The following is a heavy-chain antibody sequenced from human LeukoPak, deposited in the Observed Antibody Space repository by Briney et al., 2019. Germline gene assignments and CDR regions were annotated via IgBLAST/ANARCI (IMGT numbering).Heavy chain of an antibody. V-gene: IGHV1-18*01. D-gene: IGHD2-15*01. CDR2: ISAYNGNT. J-gene: IGHJ4*02. CDR1: GYTFTSYG. CDR3: ARDSPQPLGYCSGGSCYSADY. Sequence: ASVKVSCKASGYTFTSYGISWVRQAPGQGLEWMGWISAYNGNTNYAQKLQGRVTMTTDTSTSTAHMELRSLRSDDTAVYYCARDSPQPLGYCSGGSCYSADYWGQGTLVTVSS.